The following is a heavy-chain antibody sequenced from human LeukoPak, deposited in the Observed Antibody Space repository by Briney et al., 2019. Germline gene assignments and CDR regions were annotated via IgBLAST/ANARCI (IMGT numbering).Heavy chain of an antibody. CDR3: ARGIAAAGLGDFDY. V-gene: IGHV1-69*13. J-gene: IGHJ4*02. CDR1: GGTFSSYA. Sequence: SVKVSCKASGGTFSSYAISWVRQAPGQGLEWMGGIIPIFGTANYAQKFQGRVTITADESTSTAYMELSSLRSDDTAVYYCARGIAAAGLGDFDYWGQGTLVTVSS. CDR2: IIPIFGTA. D-gene: IGHD6-13*01.